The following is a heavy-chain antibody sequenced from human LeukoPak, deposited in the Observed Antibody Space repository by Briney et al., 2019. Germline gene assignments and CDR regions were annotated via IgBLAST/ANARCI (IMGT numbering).Heavy chain of an antibody. Sequence: ASVKVSCKASGYTFTSYGISWVRQAPGQGLEWMGWISAYNGNTNYAQTLQGRVTMTTDTSTSTAYMELRSLRSDDTAVYYCARGCSSTSCYLNWFDPWGQGTLVTVSS. CDR1: GYTFTSYG. CDR3: ARGCSSTSCYLNWFDP. V-gene: IGHV1-18*01. D-gene: IGHD2-2*01. J-gene: IGHJ5*02. CDR2: ISAYNGNT.